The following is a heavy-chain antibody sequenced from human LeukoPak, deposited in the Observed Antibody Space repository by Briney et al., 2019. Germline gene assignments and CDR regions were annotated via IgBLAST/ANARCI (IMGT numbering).Heavy chain of an antibody. D-gene: IGHD3-22*01. CDR3: ASDYYDSSGYSEPYDY. CDR2: ISYDGSNK. CDR1: GFTFSSYA. Sequence: GRSLRLPCAASGFTFSSYAMHWVRQAPGKGLEWVAVISYDGSNKYYADSVKGRFTISRDNSKNTLYLQMNSLRAEDTAVYYCASDYYDSSGYSEPYDYWGQGTLVTVSS. J-gene: IGHJ4*02. V-gene: IGHV3-30-3*01.